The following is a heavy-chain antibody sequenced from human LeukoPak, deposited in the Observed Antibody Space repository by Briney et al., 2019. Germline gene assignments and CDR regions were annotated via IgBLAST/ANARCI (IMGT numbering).Heavy chain of an antibody. V-gene: IGHV3-30*02. D-gene: IGHD5-12*01. J-gene: IGHJ6*03. CDR3: AKGGGYEAKYYYYYLDV. Sequence: GGSLRLSCAASGFTFSNYIMHWVRQAPGKGLEWVAFIRYDGSNKYYADSVKGRFTISRDNSKNTLYLQMKSLRAEDTAVYYCAKGGGYEAKYYYYYLDVWGKGTTVTISS. CDR2: IRYDGSNK. CDR1: GFTFSNYI.